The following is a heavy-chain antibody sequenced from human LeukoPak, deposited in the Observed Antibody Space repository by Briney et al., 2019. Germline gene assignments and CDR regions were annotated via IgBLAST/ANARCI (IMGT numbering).Heavy chain of an antibody. Sequence: GGSLRLSCAASGFTFSSYSMNWVRQAPGKGLEWVSSISSSSSYIYYADSVKGRFTISRDNAKNSLYLQMNSLRAEDTAVYYCARAGLSSSWSEDYWGQGTLVTVSS. J-gene: IGHJ4*02. CDR2: ISSSSSYI. CDR1: GFTFSSYS. V-gene: IGHV3-21*01. D-gene: IGHD6-13*01. CDR3: ARAGLSSSWSEDY.